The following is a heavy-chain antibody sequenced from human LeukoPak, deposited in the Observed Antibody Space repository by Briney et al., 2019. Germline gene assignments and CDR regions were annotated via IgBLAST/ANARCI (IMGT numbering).Heavy chain of an antibody. D-gene: IGHD3-10*01. Sequence: ASVKVSCKASGYTFTSYGISWVRQAPGQGLEWMGWISAYNGNTNYAQKLQGRVTMTTDTSTSTAYMELRSLRSDDTAVYYCARGIYYYGTRVGGYFDLWGRGTLVTVSS. CDR2: ISAYNGNT. J-gene: IGHJ2*01. V-gene: IGHV1-18*01. CDR3: ARGIYYYGTRVGGYFDL. CDR1: GYTFTSYG.